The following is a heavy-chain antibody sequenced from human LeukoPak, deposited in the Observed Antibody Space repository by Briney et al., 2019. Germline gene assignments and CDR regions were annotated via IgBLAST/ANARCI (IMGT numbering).Heavy chain of an antibody. Sequence: GGSLRLSCAASGFTFSDYYMSWIRQAPGKGLEWVSYISSSSSYTDYADFVKGRFTISRDNAKNSLNLQMNSLRAEDTAVYYCARDSGYSGYSDYWGRGTLVTVSS. D-gene: IGHD5-12*01. CDR1: GFTFSDYY. V-gene: IGHV3-11*05. CDR3: ARDSGYSGYSDY. J-gene: IGHJ4*02. CDR2: ISSSSSYT.